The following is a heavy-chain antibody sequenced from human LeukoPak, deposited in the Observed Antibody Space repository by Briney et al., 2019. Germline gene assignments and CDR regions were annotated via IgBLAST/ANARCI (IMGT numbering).Heavy chain of an antibody. CDR1: GFILSTYT. CDR2: ISYDGDNI. J-gene: IGHJ6*04. D-gene: IGHD6-19*01. V-gene: IGHV3-30*04. Sequence: TGGSLRLSCAASGFILSTYTMHWVRQAPGKELEWVALISYDGDNIFYADSVRGRFTISRDNSKNTMDLQMSSLRPEDTAVYSCARMHSSGWNGMDDWGKGATFTVSS. CDR3: ARMHSSGWNGMDD.